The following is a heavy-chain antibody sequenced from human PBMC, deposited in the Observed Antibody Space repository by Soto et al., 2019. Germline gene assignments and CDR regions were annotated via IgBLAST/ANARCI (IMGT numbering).Heavy chain of an antibody. J-gene: IGHJ6*03. CDR3: ARAATILRFLEWLNPNLDYYYMDV. CDR1: GYTFRNFG. Sequence: ASVKVSCKASGYTFRNFGISWVRQAPGQGLEWMGWISAYNANTNYAQKLQGRVTMTTDTSTSTAYMELRSLRSDDTAVYYCARAATILRFLEWLNPNLDYYYMDVWGKGTTVTVSS. V-gene: IGHV1-18*01. CDR2: ISAYNANT. D-gene: IGHD3-3*01.